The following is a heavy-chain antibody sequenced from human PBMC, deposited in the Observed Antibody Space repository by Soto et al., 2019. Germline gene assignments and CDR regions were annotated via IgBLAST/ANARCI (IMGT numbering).Heavy chain of an antibody. D-gene: IGHD3-22*01. CDR1: DGSMNIDRAY. V-gene: IGHV4-39*01. J-gene: IGHJ4*02. Sequence: QLKLQESGPGLVKPSETLSLTCRVSDGSMNIDRAYWGWIRQPPGKGLEWIGVINHSGSTYHNLSLKGRVTMSVDAARNQFSLKLTSMTAADTAVYYCARLGGYVSVGYYYLWDSWGQGTLVTVSS. CDR2: INHSGST. CDR3: ARLGGYVSVGYYYLWDS.